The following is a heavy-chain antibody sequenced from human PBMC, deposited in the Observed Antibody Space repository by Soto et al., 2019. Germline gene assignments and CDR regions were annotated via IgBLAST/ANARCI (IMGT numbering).Heavy chain of an antibody. D-gene: IGHD4-4*01. CDR2: IYYSGST. CDR1: GGSISSGGYY. J-gene: IGHJ5*02. Sequence: PSETLSLTCTVSGGSISSGGYYWSWIRQHPGKGLEWIGYIYYSGSTYYNPSLESRVTISVDTSKNQFSLKLSSVTAADTAVYYCARDYSRRNWFDPWGQGTLVTVS. V-gene: IGHV4-31*03. CDR3: ARDYSRRNWFDP.